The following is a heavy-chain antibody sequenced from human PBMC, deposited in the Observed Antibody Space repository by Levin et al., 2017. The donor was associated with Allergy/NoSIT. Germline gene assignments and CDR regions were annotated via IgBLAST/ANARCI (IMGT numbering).Heavy chain of an antibody. V-gene: IGHV7-4-1*02. CDR3: ARVGHFGDYEPY. D-gene: IGHD4-17*01. CDR1: GYTFANYA. Sequence: PGESLKISCKASGYTFANYAINWVRQAPGQGLEWMGWINTNTGNPTYAQGFTGRFVFSLDTSVSTTYLQISSLKAEDTAVYYCARVGHFGDYEPYWGQGTLVTVSS. J-gene: IGHJ4*02. CDR2: INTNTGNP.